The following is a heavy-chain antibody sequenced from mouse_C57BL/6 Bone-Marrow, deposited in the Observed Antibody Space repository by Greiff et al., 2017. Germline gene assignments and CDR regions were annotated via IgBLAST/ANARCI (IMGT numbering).Heavy chain of an antibody. CDR2: LLPGSGST. D-gene: IGHD2-4*01. Sequence: QVQLQQSGAELMKPGASVKLSCKATGYTFTGYWIEWVKQRPGHGLEWIGELLPGSGSTNYNEKFKGKATFTADTSSNPAYMQLSSLTTEDSAIYYCAILYYDYDREYYFDYWGQGTTLTVSS. CDR1: GYTFTGYW. J-gene: IGHJ2*01. V-gene: IGHV1-9*01. CDR3: AILYYDYDREYYFDY.